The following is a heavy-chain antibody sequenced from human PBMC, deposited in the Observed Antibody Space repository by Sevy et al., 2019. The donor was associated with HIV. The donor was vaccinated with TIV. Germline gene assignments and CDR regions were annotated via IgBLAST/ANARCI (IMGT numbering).Heavy chain of an antibody. V-gene: IGHV3-30-3*01. CDR2: ISYDGSNK. CDR1: GFTFSSYA. D-gene: IGHD2-15*01. J-gene: IGHJ6*02. Sequence: GGSLRLSCAASGFTFSSYAMHWVRQAPGKGLEWVAVISYDGSNKYYADSVKGRFTISRDNSKNTLYLQMNSLRAEDTAVYYCASLGYCSGGSCYSYCHYGMDVWGQGTTVTVSS. CDR3: ASLGYCSGGSCYSYCHYGMDV.